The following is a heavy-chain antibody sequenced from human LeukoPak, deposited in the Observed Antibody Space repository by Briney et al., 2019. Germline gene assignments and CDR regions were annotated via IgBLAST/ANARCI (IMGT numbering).Heavy chain of an antibody. D-gene: IGHD6-6*01. CDR3: AKDTSSSLYYYYYMDV. J-gene: IGHJ6*03. V-gene: IGHV3-23*01. Sequence: GGSLRLSCAASGFTFSSYAMSWVRQAPGKGPEWVSAISGSGGSTYYADSVKGRFTISRDNSKNTLYLQMNSLRAEDTAVYYCAKDTSSSLYYYYYMDVWGKGTTVTVSS. CDR2: ISGSGGST. CDR1: GFTFSSYA.